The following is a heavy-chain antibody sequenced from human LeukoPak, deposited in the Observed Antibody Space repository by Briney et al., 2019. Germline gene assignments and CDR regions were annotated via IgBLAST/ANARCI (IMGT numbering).Heavy chain of an antibody. CDR1: GGSFSGYY. Sequence: SETLSLTCAVYGGSFSGYYWSWIRQPPGKGLEWIGEINHSGSTNYNPSLKSRVTISVDTSKNQFSLKLSSVTAADTAVYYCAKEGSSGWYFDYYYYMDVWGKGTTVTVSS. CDR3: AKEGSSGWYFDYYYYMDV. V-gene: IGHV4-34*01. D-gene: IGHD6-19*01. CDR2: INHSGST. J-gene: IGHJ6*03.